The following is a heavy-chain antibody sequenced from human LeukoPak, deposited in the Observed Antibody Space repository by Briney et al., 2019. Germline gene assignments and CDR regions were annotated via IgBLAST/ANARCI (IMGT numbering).Heavy chain of an antibody. Sequence: SETLSLTCTVSGGSISSGGYYWSWIRQHPGKGLEWIGYIYYSGSTYYNPSLKSRVTISVDTSKNQFSLKLSSVTAADTAVYYCASTIVGAPMGILPTDFDYWGQGTLVTVSS. CDR1: GGSISSGGYY. CDR3: ASTIVGAPMGILPTDFDY. CDR2: IYYSGST. D-gene: IGHD1-26*01. V-gene: IGHV4-31*03. J-gene: IGHJ4*02.